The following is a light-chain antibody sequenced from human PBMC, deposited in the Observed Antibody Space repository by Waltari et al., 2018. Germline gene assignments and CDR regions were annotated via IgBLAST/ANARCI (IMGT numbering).Light chain of an antibody. CDR1: QSINRW. CDR2: EVS. Sequence: DIQMTQSPSTLSAFVGERVTITCRASQSINRWVAWYQQKPGKAPKLLISEVSSLVSGVPSRFSGSGSGTEFTLTISSLQPDDFATYYCQQYNSDDWTFGQGTKVEI. J-gene: IGKJ1*01. CDR3: QQYNSDDWT. V-gene: IGKV1-5*01.